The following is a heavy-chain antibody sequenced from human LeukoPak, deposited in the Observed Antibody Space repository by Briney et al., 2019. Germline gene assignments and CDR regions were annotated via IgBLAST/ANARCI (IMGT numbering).Heavy chain of an antibody. CDR3: ARDAGFDAFDI. V-gene: IGHV3-21*01. J-gene: IGHJ3*02. CDR1: GFTFSSYS. Sequence: GGTLRLSCAASGFTFSSYSMNWVRQAPGKGLEWVSSISSSSSYIYYADSVKGRFTISRDNAKNSLYLQMNSLRAEDTAVYYCARDAGFDAFDIWGQGTMVTVSS. CDR2: ISSSSSYI.